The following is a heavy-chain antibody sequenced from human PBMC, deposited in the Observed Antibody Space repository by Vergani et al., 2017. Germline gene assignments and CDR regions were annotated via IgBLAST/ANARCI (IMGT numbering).Heavy chain of an antibody. D-gene: IGHD1-26*01. CDR2: IYHSGST. V-gene: IGHV4-4*02. Sequence: QVQLQESGPGLVKPSGTLSLTCAVSGGSISSSNWWSWVRPPPGKGLEWIGEIYHSGSTNYNPSLKSRVTISVDKSKNQFSLKLSSVTAADTAVYYCARDWLVGAETLYNWFDPWGQGTLVTVSS. CDR1: GGSISSSNW. CDR3: ARDWLVGAETLYNWFDP. J-gene: IGHJ5*02.